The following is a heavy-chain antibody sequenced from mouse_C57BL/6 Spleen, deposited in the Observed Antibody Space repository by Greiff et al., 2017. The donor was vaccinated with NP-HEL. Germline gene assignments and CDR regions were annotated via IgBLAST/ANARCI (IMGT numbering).Heavy chain of an antibody. D-gene: IGHD2-2*01. J-gene: IGHJ3*01. Sequence: QVQLQQSGAELVRPGTSVKMSCKASGYTFTNYWIGWAKQRPGHGLEWIGDIYPGGGYTNYNEKFKGKATLTADKSPSTAYRQVSSVTSEDSAIYYCAGGGGYDEEAWLAYWGQGTLVTVSA. CDR2: IYPGGGYT. CDR3: AGGGGYDEEAWLAY. V-gene: IGHV1-63*01. CDR1: GYTFTNYW.